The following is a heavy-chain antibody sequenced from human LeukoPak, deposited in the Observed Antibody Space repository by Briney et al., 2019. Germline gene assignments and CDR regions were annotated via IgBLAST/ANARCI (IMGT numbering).Heavy chain of an antibody. D-gene: IGHD3-16*01. CDR2: INPNSDGI. CDR3: ARGDLYEGGGRNCFDP. V-gene: IGHV1-2*02. J-gene: IGHJ5*02. Sequence: ASVKDSRKASGYTFIAYYIHWVRQAPGQGLEWMGWINPNSDGINSAQRFQGRVTMTRDTSISTAYMELSRLRSDDTAVYYCARGDLYEGGGRNCFDPWGQGTLVTVSS. CDR1: GYTFIAYY.